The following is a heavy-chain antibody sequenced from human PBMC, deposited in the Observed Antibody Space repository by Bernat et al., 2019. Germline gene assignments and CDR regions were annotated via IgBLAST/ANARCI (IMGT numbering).Heavy chain of an antibody. D-gene: IGHD6-6*01. V-gene: IGHV3-66*02. CDR3: ARVPHSSSYFYFDY. Sequence: EVQLVESGGGLVQPGGSLRLSCAASGFTVSSNYMSWVRQAPGKGLEWVSVIYSGGSTYYADSVKGRFTISRDNSKNTLYLQMNSLRAEDTAVYYCARVPHSSSYFYFDYWGQGTLVTVSS. CDR2: IYSGGST. CDR1: GFTVSSNY. J-gene: IGHJ4*02.